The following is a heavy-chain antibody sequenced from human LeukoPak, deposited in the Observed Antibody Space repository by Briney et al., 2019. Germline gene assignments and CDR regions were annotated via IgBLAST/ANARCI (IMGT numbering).Heavy chain of an antibody. V-gene: IGHV4-31*03. Sequence: SQTLSLTRTVSLGSIRSGGYYGSWIPHHPGKGLEWIGYIYYSGCTYYNPSLKSRVTISVDTSKSQCSLKLSSVTAADTVVYYCASYYDGSGYRDYWGEESPVSVSS. D-gene: IGHD3-22*01. CDR1: LGSIRSGGYY. CDR2: IYYSGCT. J-gene: IGHJ4*02. CDR3: ASYYDGSGYRDY.